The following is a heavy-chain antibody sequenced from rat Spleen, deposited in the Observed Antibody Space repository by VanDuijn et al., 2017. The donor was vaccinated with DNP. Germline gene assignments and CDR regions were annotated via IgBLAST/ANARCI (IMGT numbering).Heavy chain of an antibody. Sequence: EVHLVESGGGLVQPGRSLKLSCVASGFTFSDYYMAWVRQAPRKGLEWVAYISYDGGGTYYGDSVKGRFTISKDNAKSTLYLQMNSLRSEDMATYYWAKDAFDYWGQGVMVTVSS. V-gene: IGHV5-20*01. CDR2: ISYDGGGT. CDR3: AKDAFDY. CDR1: GFTFSDYY. J-gene: IGHJ2*01.